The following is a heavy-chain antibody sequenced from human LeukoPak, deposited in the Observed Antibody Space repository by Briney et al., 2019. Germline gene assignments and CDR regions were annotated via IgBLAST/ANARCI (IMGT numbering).Heavy chain of an antibody. J-gene: IGHJ4*02. Sequence: SETLSLTCTASGGSISSYYWSWIRQPPGKGLEWIGYIYYSGSTNYNPSLKSRVTISVDTSKNQFSLKLSSVTAADTAVYYCAISITGTTPWFDYWGQGTLVTVSS. CDR3: AISITGTTPWFDY. CDR1: GGSISSYY. V-gene: IGHV4-59*01. D-gene: IGHD1-7*01. CDR2: IYYSGST.